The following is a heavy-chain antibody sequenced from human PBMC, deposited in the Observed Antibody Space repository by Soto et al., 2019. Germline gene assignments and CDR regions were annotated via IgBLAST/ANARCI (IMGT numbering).Heavy chain of an antibody. CDR3: ARDPHANYYDSSGPSVGMDV. Sequence: ASVKVSCKASGCTFTSYYMHWVRQAPGQGLEWMGIINPSGGSTSYAQKFQGRVTMTRDTSTSTVYMELSSLRSEDTAVYYCARDPHANYYDSSGPSVGMDVWGQGTTVTVS. D-gene: IGHD3-22*01. CDR2: INPSGGST. J-gene: IGHJ6*02. V-gene: IGHV1-46*01. CDR1: GCTFTSYY.